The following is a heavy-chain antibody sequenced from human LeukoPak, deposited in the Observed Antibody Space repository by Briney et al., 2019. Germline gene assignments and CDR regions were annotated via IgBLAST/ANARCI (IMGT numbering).Heavy chain of an antibody. J-gene: IGHJ4*02. Sequence: SVKVSCKASGYTFTSYGISWVRQAPGQGLEWMGWISAYNGNTNYAQKLQGRVTMTTDPSTSTAYMELRSLRSDDPAVYYCARKRPGGVLFDYWGQGTLVTVSS. V-gene: IGHV1-18*01. CDR3: ARKRPGGVLFDY. D-gene: IGHD3-16*01. CDR1: GYTFTSYG. CDR2: ISAYNGNT.